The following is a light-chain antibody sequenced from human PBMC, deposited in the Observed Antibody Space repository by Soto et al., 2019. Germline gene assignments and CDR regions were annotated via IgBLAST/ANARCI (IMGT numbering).Light chain of an antibody. CDR2: SAS. J-gene: IGKJ2*01. V-gene: IGKV3-20*01. CDR3: QYYGSPLYT. CDR1: QSVSSSY. Sequence: EIVLTQSPGTLSLSPGERATLSCRASQSVSSSYLAWYHHKPGQAPRLLIYSASSRATGIPDRFGGSGSGTDFSLTISRLESEDFAVYYCQYYGSPLYTFGQGTKLEIK.